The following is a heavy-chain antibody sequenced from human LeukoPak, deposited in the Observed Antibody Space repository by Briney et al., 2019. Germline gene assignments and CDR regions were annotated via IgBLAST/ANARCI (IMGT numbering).Heavy chain of an antibody. CDR1: GFTFSSSW. Sequence: GRSLRLSCAASGFTFSSSWMSWVRQAPGKGLQWVANIKQDGSEIYYVDSVKGRFTISRDNAKNSLYLQMNSRRAEDTAVYYCTRNYFWGQGTLVTVSS. CDR3: TRNYF. CDR2: IKQDGSEI. V-gene: IGHV3-7*01. J-gene: IGHJ4*02.